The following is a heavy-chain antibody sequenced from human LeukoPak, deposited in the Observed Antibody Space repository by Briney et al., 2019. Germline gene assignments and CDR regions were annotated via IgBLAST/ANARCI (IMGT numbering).Heavy chain of an antibody. J-gene: IGHJ4*02. CDR2: IIPILGIA. Sequence: ASVKVSCKASGYTFTSYYMHWVRQAPGQGLEWMGRIIPILGIANYAQKFQGRVTITADKSTSTAYMELSSLRSEDTAVYYCARGLGGNGAYWGQGTLVTVSS. D-gene: IGHD4-23*01. CDR3: ARGLGGNGAY. CDR1: GYTFTSYY. V-gene: IGHV1-69*04.